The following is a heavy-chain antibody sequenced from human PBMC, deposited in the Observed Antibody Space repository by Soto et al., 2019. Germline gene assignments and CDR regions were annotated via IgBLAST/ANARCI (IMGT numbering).Heavy chain of an antibody. V-gene: IGHV4-39*01. CDR3: ASPGARMVYADQYFQH. CDR1: GGSISSSSYY. D-gene: IGHD2-8*01. J-gene: IGHJ1*01. CDR2: IYYSGST. Sequence: SETLSLTCTVSGGSISSSSYYWGWIRQPPGKGLEWIGSIYYSGSTYYNPSLKSRVTISVDTSKNQFSLKLSSVTAADTAVYYCASPGARMVYADQYFQHWGQGTLVTVSS.